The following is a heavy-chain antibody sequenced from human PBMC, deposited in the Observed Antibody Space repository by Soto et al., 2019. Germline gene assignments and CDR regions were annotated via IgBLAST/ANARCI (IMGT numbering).Heavy chain of an antibody. J-gene: IGHJ5*02. CDR1: GGSISSSSYY. CDR2: IYYSGST. D-gene: IGHD3-3*01. Sequence: QLQLQESGPGLVKPSETLSLTCTVSGGSISSSSYYWGWIRQPPGQGLEWIGSIYYSGSTYYNPSLKSRVTISVDTSKNQFSLKLSSVTAADTAVYYCARLPSIFEGWFDPWGQGTLVTVSS. V-gene: IGHV4-39*01. CDR3: ARLPSIFEGWFDP.